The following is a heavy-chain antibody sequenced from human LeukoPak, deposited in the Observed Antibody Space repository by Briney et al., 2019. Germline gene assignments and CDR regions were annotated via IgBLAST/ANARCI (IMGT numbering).Heavy chain of an antibody. J-gene: IGHJ4*02. CDR1: GYTFTSFG. V-gene: IGHV1-18*01. CDR3: ARQYCSSTSCYLSAGY. Sequence: ASVKVSCKASGYTFTSFGISWVRQAPGQGLEWKGWISTYNGNTNFAQNLQGRVTMTTDTSTSTAYMELRSLRSDDTAVYYCARQYCSSTSCYLSAGYWGQGTLVTVSS. CDR2: ISTYNGNT. D-gene: IGHD2-2*01.